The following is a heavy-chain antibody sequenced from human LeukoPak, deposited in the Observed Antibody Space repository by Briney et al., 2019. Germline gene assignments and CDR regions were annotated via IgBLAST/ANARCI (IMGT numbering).Heavy chain of an antibody. CDR3: AVGGSSGWYECRFDY. Sequence: ASVKVSCKASGYTFTSYGISWVRQAPGQGLEWMGWISAYNGNTNYAQKLQGRVTMTTDTSTSTAYMELRSLRSDDTAVYYCAVGGSSGWYECRFDYWGQGTLVTVSS. CDR2: ISAYNGNT. J-gene: IGHJ4*02. CDR1: GYTFTSYG. D-gene: IGHD6-19*01. V-gene: IGHV1-18*01.